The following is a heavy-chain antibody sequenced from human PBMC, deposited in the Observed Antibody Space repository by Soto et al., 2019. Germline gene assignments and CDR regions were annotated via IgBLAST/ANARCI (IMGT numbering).Heavy chain of an antibody. CDR2: IYPGDSDT. Sequence: GGSLKISCMGSGYKVSTWHNFTSYWIAWVRQMPGEGLGWVGIIYPGDSDTRSSPSFQGHVTISADNSISTAYLQWSSLEASDTANYYCVRHRDAAMLNTYRYQYHGMDVWGQGTTVTVSS. J-gene: IGHJ6*02. V-gene: IGHV5-51*01. CDR3: VRHRDAAMLNTYRYQYHGMDV. CDR1: GYKVSTWHNFTSYW. D-gene: IGHD5-18*01.